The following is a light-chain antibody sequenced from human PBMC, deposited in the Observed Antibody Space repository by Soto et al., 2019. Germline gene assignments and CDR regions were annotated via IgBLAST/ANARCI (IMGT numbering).Light chain of an antibody. V-gene: IGKV1-5*03. CDR3: QCYNNFCWP. Sequence: DIQLTQSPSTLSASVGDRVTITCRASQRISSWLAWYQHKPGKAPKFLIYKTSNLESGVPSRFSGSGSGTDVTLTISSLQPDDFATYYRQCYNNFCWPFRQGPKVEIK. CDR2: KTS. J-gene: IGKJ1*01. CDR1: QRISSW.